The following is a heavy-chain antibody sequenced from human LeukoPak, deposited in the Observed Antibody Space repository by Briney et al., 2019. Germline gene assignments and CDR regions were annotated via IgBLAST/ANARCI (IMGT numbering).Heavy chain of an antibody. CDR2: ISAYNGNT. Sequence: ASVKVSCKASGYTFTSYGISWVRQAPGQGLEWMGWISAYNGNTNYAQKLQGRVTMTTDTSTSTAYMELRSLRSDDTAVYYCARDSSWLAVAEGWFDPWGQGTLVTVSS. D-gene: IGHD6-19*01. V-gene: IGHV1-18*01. CDR1: GYTFTSYG. CDR3: ARDSSWLAVAEGWFDP. J-gene: IGHJ5*02.